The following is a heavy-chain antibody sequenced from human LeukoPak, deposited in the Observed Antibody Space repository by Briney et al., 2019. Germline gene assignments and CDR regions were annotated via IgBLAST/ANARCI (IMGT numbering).Heavy chain of an antibody. Sequence: GESLNISFKGSGCSFTSYWIGWVRQMPRKGLEWMGIIYPGDSDTRYSPSFRGQVTISADKSISTASLQWGSLKASDTAMYYCARHAPLVRGVIYYFDHWGQGTLVTVSS. J-gene: IGHJ4*02. V-gene: IGHV5-51*01. CDR1: GCSFTSYW. CDR3: ARHAPLVRGVIYYFDH. D-gene: IGHD3-10*01. CDR2: IYPGDSDT.